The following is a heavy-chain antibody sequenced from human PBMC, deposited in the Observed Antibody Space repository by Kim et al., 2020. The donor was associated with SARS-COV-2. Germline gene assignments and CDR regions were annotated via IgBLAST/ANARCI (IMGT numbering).Heavy chain of an antibody. V-gene: IGHV3-30*04. CDR2: ISYDGSNK. CDR3: ARDTYAMVRGRGFDY. CDR1: GFTFSSYA. Sequence: GGSLRLSCAASGFTFSSYAMHWVRQAPGKGLEWVAVISYDGSNKYYADSVKGRFTISRDNSKNTLYLQMNSLRAEDTAVYYCARDTYAMVRGRGFDYWGQGTLVTVSS. J-gene: IGHJ4*02. D-gene: IGHD3-10*01.